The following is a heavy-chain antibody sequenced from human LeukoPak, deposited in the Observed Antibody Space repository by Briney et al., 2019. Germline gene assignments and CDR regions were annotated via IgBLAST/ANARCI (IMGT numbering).Heavy chain of an antibody. J-gene: IGHJ5*02. D-gene: IGHD2-15*01. Sequence: SETLSLTCTVSGGSISSGGYYWRWIRQHPGKGLEWIGYIYYSGSTYYNPSLKSRVTISVDKSKNQFSLKLSSVTAADTAVYYCARGPVVAANGNWFDPWGQGTLVTVSS. V-gene: IGHV4-31*03. CDR2: IYYSGST. CDR1: GGSISSGGYY. CDR3: ARGPVVAANGNWFDP.